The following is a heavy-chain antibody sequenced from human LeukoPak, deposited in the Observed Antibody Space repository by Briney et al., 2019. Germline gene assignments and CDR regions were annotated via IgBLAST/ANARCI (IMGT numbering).Heavy chain of an antibody. Sequence: ASVKVSCKASGYSFTSYYIHWVRQAPGQGLEWMGIINPSDGSTRYAQKFQGRVTMTRDTSTSTVYMELSSLRSEDTAVYYCARSPYDSSGYQPYWGQGTLVTVSS. CDR1: GYSFTSYY. J-gene: IGHJ4*02. CDR3: ARSPYDSSGYQPY. CDR2: INPSDGST. V-gene: IGHV1-46*01. D-gene: IGHD3-22*01.